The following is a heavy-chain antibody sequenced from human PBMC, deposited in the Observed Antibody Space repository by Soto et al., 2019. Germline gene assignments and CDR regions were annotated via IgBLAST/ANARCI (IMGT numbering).Heavy chain of an antibody. D-gene: IGHD6-6*01. V-gene: IGHV1-8*01. CDR2: MNPNSDNI. J-gene: IGHJ6*02. CDR3: VRGVSIAARSSGMDA. Sequence: ASLKVSCKASGYTFTSYDINGVRQAPGQGLEWMGWMNPNSDNIGFAQKFQGRLTMTRDTSISTAYMELSSLRSDDTAVYYCVRGVSIAARSSGMDAWGRGTTVTVS. CDR1: GYTFTSYD.